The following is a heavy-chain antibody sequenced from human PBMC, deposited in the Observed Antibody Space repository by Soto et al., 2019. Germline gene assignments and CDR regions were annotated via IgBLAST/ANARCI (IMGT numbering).Heavy chain of an antibody. Sequence: ASVKVSCKVSVYTLTELSMHWVRQAPGKGLEWMGGFDPKDGETIYAQKFQGRVTMTEDTSTDTAYMELSSLRSEDTAVYYCATAVRFLEWLLYRSYAFDIWGQGTMVTVSS. CDR2: FDPKDGET. D-gene: IGHD3-3*01. J-gene: IGHJ3*02. V-gene: IGHV1-24*01. CDR3: ATAVRFLEWLLYRSYAFDI. CDR1: VYTLTELS.